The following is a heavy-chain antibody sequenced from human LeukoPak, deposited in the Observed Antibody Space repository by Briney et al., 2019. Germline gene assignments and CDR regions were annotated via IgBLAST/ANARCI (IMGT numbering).Heavy chain of an antibody. J-gene: IGHJ4*02. Sequence: ESGPTLVNPTQTLTLTCTFSGFSLITSGMCVSWIRQPPGKALEWLALIDRDDDKYYSTSLKTRLTISKDTFKNQVVLTMTNMDPVDTATYYCARISAYGDYYFDYWGQGTLVTVSS. CDR2: IDRDDDK. CDR3: ARISAYGDYYFDY. V-gene: IGHV2-70*01. D-gene: IGHD4-17*01. CDR1: GFSLITSGMC.